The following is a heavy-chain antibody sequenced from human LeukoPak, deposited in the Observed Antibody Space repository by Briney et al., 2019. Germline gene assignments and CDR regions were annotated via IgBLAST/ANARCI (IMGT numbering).Heavy chain of an antibody. J-gene: IGHJ4*02. CDR3: ASSGWYEVPHDY. Sequence: GGSLRLSCAASGFTFSSYSMNWVRQAPGKGLEWVSSISSSSSYIYYADSVKGRFTISRDNAKNSLYLQMNSLRAEDTAVHYCASSGWYEVPHDYWGQGTLVTVSA. V-gene: IGHV3-21*01. D-gene: IGHD6-19*01. CDR2: ISSSSSYI. CDR1: GFTFSSYS.